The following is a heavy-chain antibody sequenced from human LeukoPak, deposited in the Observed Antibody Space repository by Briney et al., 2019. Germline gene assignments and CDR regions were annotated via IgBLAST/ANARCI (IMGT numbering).Heavy chain of an antibody. CDR3: ARASYGSGSPFDY. CDR1: GGTFSSYA. J-gene: IGHJ4*02. D-gene: IGHD3-10*01. Sequence: GASVKVSCKASGGTFSSYAISWVRQAPGQGLEWMGRIIPIFGRANYAQKFQGRVTITTDESTSTAYMELSSLRSEDTAVYYCARASYGSGSPFDYWGQGTLVTVSS. V-gene: IGHV1-69*05. CDR2: IIPIFGRA.